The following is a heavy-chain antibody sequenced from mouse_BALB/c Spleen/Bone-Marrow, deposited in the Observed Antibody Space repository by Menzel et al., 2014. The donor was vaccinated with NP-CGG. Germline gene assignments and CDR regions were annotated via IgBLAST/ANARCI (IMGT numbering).Heavy chain of an antibody. CDR3: ARSGDGYYWYFDV. J-gene: IGHJ1*01. D-gene: IGHD2-3*01. CDR1: GYTFXSYD. CDR2: INPGDGSA. Sequence: VKLMESGPELVKPGTLVKMSCKASGYTFXSYDINWVKQRPGQGLELIGWINPGDGSAKYNEKFKGKATLTADKSSSTAYMQLSSLTSENTAVYFCARSGDGYYWYFDVWGAGTMVTVSS. V-gene: IGHV1S56*01.